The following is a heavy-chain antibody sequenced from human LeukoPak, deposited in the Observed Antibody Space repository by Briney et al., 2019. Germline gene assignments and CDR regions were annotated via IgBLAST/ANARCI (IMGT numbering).Heavy chain of an antibody. CDR3: ARGEEGYYDILTGYSVFLFDY. Sequence: GGSLRLSCAASGFTFDDYGMSWVRQAPGKGLEWVSGINWNGGSTGYADSVKGRFTISRDNAKNSLYLQMNSLRAEDTALYYCARGEEGYYDILTGYSVFLFDYWGQGALVTVSS. D-gene: IGHD3-9*01. CDR2: INWNGGST. V-gene: IGHV3-20*04. J-gene: IGHJ4*02. CDR1: GFTFDDYG.